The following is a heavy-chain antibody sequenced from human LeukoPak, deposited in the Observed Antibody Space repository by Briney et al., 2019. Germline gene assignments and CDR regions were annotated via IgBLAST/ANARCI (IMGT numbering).Heavy chain of an antibody. CDR2: IYYSGST. V-gene: IGHV4-59*12. CDR1: GGSISSYY. Sequence: SETLSLTCTVSGGSISSYYWSWIRQPPGKGLEWIGYIYYSGSTNYNPSLKSRVTISVDTSKNQFSLKLSSMTAADTAVYYCARYIVVVTAIFDYWGQGTLVTVSS. D-gene: IGHD2-21*02. CDR3: ARYIVVVTAIFDY. J-gene: IGHJ4*02.